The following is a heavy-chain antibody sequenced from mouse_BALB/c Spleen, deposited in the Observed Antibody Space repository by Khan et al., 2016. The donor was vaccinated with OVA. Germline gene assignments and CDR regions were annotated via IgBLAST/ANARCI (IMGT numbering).Heavy chain of an antibody. V-gene: IGHV9-3-1*01. CDR3: SRSSGNYWFAY. J-gene: IGHJ3*01. D-gene: IGHD2-1*01. CDR2: INTYTGET. Sequence: LVESGPELKKPGETVKISCKASGYTLTDYGMNWVKQAPGKGLKWMGWINTYTGETTYADDFKGRFAFSLEMSASTAYLQINNLKTQDTATYFCSRSSGNYWFAYWGQGTLVTVSA. CDR1: GYTLTDYG.